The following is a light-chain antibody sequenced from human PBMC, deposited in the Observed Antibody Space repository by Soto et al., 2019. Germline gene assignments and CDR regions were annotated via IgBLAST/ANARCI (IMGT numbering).Light chain of an antibody. CDR1: QDISNY. V-gene: IGKV1-33*01. Sequence: DIQMTQSPSSLSASVGDRVTITCQASQDISNYLNCYQQKPGKAPKLLIYDASTLETGVPSRFSGSGSGTDFTFTISSLQPEDVATYYCQQYPNLPLTFGGGTKVEIK. CDR2: DAS. CDR3: QQYPNLPLT. J-gene: IGKJ4*01.